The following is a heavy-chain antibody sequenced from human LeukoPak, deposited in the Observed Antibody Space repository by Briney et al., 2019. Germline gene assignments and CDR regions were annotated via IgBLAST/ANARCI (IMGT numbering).Heavy chain of an antibody. J-gene: IGHJ6*02. D-gene: IGHD7-27*01. CDR1: GGTFSSYA. V-gene: IGHV1-69*01. Sequence: SVKVSCKASGGTFSSYAISWVRQAPGQGLEWMGGIIPIFGTANYAQKFQGRVTITADESTSAAYMELSSLRSEDTAVYYCAWGLSVGSYYYYGMDVWGQGTTVTVSS. CDR2: IIPIFGTA. CDR3: AWGLSVGSYYYYGMDV.